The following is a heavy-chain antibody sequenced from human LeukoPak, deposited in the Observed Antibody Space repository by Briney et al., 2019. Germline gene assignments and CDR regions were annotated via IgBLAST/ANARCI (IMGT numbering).Heavy chain of an antibody. Sequence: GGSLRLSCAASGFTVSSNYMSWVRQAPGKGREGVSVIYSGGSTYYADSVKGRFTISRDNSKNTLYLQMNSLRAEDTAVYYCARDQEMYYFDYWGQGTLVTVSS. CDR2: IYSGGST. V-gene: IGHV3-66*01. J-gene: IGHJ4*02. CDR1: GFTVSSNY. CDR3: ARDQEMYYFDY.